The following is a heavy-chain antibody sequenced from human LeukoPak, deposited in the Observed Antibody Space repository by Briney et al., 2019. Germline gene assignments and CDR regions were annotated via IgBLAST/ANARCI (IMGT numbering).Heavy chain of an antibody. CDR2: ISSNGGST. D-gene: IGHD3-10*01. V-gene: IGHV3-64*01. J-gene: IGHJ6*03. Sequence: PGGSLRLSCAASGFTFSSYAMQWVRQAPGKGLEYVSGISSNGGSTYYANSVKGRFTISRDNSKNTLYLQMGSLRAEDMAVYYCARSGGGYYNYYMDVWGKGTTVTVSS. CDR3: ARSGGGYYNYYMDV. CDR1: GFTFSSYA.